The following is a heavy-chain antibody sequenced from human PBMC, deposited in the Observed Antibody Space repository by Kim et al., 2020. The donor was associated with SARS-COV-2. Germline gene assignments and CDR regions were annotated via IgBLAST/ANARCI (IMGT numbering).Heavy chain of an antibody. CDR1: GFTFSNYD. Sequence: GGSLRLSCAASGFTFSNYDMHRVRQAPGKGLEWVSAIGTAGDTYYPASVKGRFTITSENDKSSLYLQMNSLRTGDTAVYYCGTASVYSWFDTWGQGSLGT. V-gene: IGHV3-13*01. D-gene: IGHD3-22*01. J-gene: IGHJ5*02. CDR2: IGTAGDT. CDR3: GTASVYSWFDT.